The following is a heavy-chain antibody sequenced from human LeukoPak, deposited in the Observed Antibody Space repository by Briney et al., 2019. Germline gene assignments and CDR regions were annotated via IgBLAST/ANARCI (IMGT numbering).Heavy chain of an antibody. D-gene: IGHD6-6*01. V-gene: IGHV1-69*05. Sequence: ASVKVSCKASGGTFSSYAISWVRQAPGQGLEWMGGIIPIFGTANYAQKFQGRVTITTDESTSTAYMELSSLRSEDTAVYYCARDSSSIAAHNAFDIWGQGTMVTVSS. CDR3: ARDSSSIAAHNAFDI. CDR2: IIPIFGTA. CDR1: GGTFSSYA. J-gene: IGHJ3*02.